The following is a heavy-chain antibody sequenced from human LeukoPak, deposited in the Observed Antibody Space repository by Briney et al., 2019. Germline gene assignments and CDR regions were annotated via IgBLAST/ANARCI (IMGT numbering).Heavy chain of an antibody. V-gene: IGHV3-30-3*01. D-gene: IGHD3-10*01. Sequence: GGSLRLSCAASGFTFSSYAMHWVRQAPGKGLGWVAVISYDGSNKYYADSVKGRFTISRDNSKNTLYLQMNSLRAEDTAVYYCAKDRLPETYYGSGGNDYWGQGTLVIVSS. J-gene: IGHJ4*02. CDR3: AKDRLPETYYGSGGNDY. CDR2: ISYDGSNK. CDR1: GFTFSSYA.